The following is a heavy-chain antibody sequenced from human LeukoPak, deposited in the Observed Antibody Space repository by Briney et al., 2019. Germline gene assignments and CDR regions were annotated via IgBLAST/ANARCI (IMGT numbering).Heavy chain of an antibody. D-gene: IGHD6-13*01. Sequence: HPGGSLRLSCAASGFTFSSYTMSWVRQAPGKGKEWVSLISGSGGITYYADSVKGRFTISRDNSKNTLYLQMDSLRAEDTAVYYCAKDSAAVGGPTTDWGQGTLVTVSS. CDR2: ISGSGGIT. CDR1: GFTFSSYT. CDR3: AKDSAAVGGPTTD. J-gene: IGHJ4*02. V-gene: IGHV3-23*01.